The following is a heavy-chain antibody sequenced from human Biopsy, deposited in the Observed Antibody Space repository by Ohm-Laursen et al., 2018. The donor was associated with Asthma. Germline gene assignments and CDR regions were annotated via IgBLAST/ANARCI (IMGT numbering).Heavy chain of an antibody. CDR1: GGTFNTYV. CDR3: ARKAGSCISRTCYSLDF. CDR2: INSDYGTT. J-gene: IGHJ4*02. Sequence: SSVKVSCKSSGGTFNTYVIGWVRQAPGQGLEWMGGINSDYGTTNYPQKFQDRVTITADDSTSTVYMELSSLRSEDTAVYYCARKAGSCISRTCYSLDFWGQGTLVTVSS. D-gene: IGHD2-2*01. V-gene: IGHV1-69*13.